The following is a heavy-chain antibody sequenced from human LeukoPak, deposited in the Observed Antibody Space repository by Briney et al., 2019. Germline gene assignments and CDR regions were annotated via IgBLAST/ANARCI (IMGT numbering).Heavy chain of an antibody. CDR2: IYYSGST. J-gene: IGHJ5*02. Sequence: SETLSLTCTVSGGSFSSYYWSWIRQPPGKGLEWIGYIYYSGSTNYNPSLKSRVTISVDTSKNQFSLKLSSVTAADTAVYYCARTALTTVTLWFDPWGQGTLVTVSS. V-gene: IGHV4-59*01. CDR1: GGSFSSYY. CDR3: ARTALTTVTLWFDP. D-gene: IGHD4-11*01.